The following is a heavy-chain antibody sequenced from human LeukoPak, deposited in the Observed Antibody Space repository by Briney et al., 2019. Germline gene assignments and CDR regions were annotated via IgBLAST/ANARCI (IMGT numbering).Heavy chain of an antibody. V-gene: IGHV1-69*13. D-gene: IGHD2-15*01. CDR2: IIPIFGTA. Sequence: GASVKVSCTASGGSFSTYAINWVRQAPGQGPEWMGGIIPIFGTANYTQKFQGRVTITADGSTTTAYMELSSLKSEDTAMYYCARAMYGGYAPGDSKLDYWGQGTLVTVSS. CDR3: ARAMYGGYAPGDSKLDY. CDR1: GGSFSTYA. J-gene: IGHJ4*02.